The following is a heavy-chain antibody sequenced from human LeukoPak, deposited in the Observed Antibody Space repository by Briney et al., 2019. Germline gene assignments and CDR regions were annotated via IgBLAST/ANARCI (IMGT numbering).Heavy chain of an antibody. CDR2: IRYDGSNK. Sequence: PGGSLRLSCAASGFTFSSYGMHWVRQAPGKGLEWVAFIRYDGSNKYYADSVKGRFTISRDNSKNTLYLQMNSLRAEDTAVYYCAREAYYYGSGSYYHYWGQGTLVTVSS. J-gene: IGHJ4*02. D-gene: IGHD3-10*01. CDR1: GFTFSSYG. CDR3: AREAYYYGSGSYYHY. V-gene: IGHV3-30*02.